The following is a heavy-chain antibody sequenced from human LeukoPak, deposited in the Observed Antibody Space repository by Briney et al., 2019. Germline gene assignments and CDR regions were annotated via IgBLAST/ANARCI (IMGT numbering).Heavy chain of an antibody. V-gene: IGHV3-33*06. CDR2: IWYDGTNK. CDR1: GFTFSSYG. Sequence: PGRSLRLSCAASGFTFSSYGMHWVRQAPGKGLEWLAVIWYDGTNKDYADSVKGRFTISRDNSKNTLYLQMNSLGAEDTAVYYCAKEKEMATTDWGQGTLVTVSS. J-gene: IGHJ4*02. D-gene: IGHD5-24*01. CDR3: AKEKEMATTD.